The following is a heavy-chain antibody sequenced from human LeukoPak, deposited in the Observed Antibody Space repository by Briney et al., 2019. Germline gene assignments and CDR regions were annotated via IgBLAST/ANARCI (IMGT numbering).Heavy chain of an antibody. Sequence: PETLSLTCTVSGGSISSYYWSWIRQPPGKGLEWIGYIYYSGSTNYNPSLKSRVTISVDTSKNQFSLKLSSVTAANTAVYYCARGYAMPDYWGQGTLVTVSS. CDR1: GGSISSYY. V-gene: IGHV4-59*01. CDR3: ARGYAMPDY. J-gene: IGHJ4*02. D-gene: IGHD2-2*01. CDR2: IYYSGST.